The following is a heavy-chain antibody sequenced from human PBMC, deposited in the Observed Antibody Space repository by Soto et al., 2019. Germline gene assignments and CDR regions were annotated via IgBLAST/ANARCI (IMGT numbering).Heavy chain of an antibody. Sequence: GGSLRLSCAASGFTFSDYHMNWIRQAPGKGLEWVSFITSTGSTTYYADSVKGRFSISRDNAKNSLFLQMNSLRAEYTAVYYCARVLDYDYVWGSYPLNWFDPWGQGT. CDR3: ARVLDYDYVWGSYPLNWFDP. CDR2: ITSTGSTT. J-gene: IGHJ5*02. D-gene: IGHD3-16*02. CDR1: GFTFSDYH. V-gene: IGHV3-11*04.